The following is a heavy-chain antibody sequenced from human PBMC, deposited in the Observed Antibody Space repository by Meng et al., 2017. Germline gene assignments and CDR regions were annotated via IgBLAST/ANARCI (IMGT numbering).Heavy chain of an antibody. CDR3: ARRGIAARPFYY. CDR1: GGSFSGYY. Sequence: QAPRRPGRAGLVKPSEPLSLAFAVCGGSFSGYYWSWTRQPPGKGLEWIGEINHSGSTNYNPSLKSRVAISVDTSKNQFSLKLSSVTAADTAVYYCARRGIAARPFYYWGQGTLVTVSS. CDR2: INHSGST. J-gene: IGHJ4*02. V-gene: IGHV4-34*01. D-gene: IGHD6-6*01.